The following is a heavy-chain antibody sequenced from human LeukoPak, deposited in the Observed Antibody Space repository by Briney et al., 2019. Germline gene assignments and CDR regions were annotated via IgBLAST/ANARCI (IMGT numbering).Heavy chain of an antibody. J-gene: IGHJ6*03. Sequence: GASVEVSCKASGGTFSSYAISWVRQAPGQGLEWMGGIIPIFGTANYARKFQGRVTITTDESTSTAYMELSSLRSEDTAVYYCARESTGTTGTTFAGGPYYYYYMDVWGKGTTVTVSS. CDR2: IIPIFGTA. D-gene: IGHD1-1*01. V-gene: IGHV1-69*05. CDR1: GGTFSSYA. CDR3: ARESTGTTGTTFAGGPYYYYYMDV.